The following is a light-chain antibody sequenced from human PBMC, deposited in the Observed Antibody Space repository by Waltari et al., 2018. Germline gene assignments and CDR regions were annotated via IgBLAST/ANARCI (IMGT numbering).Light chain of an antibody. CDR2: DAS. CDR3: LQYSNWYRT. CDR1: QRITTN. J-gene: IGKJ1*01. Sequence: IVMTQSPATLSVSPGETATLSCRDNQRITTNLAWFQQKPGQAPRLPIYDASSRATGIPDRFSGGGSGTDFTLTISSLQSADFAVYYCLQYSNWYRTFGPGTKVEIK. V-gene: IGKV3-15*01.